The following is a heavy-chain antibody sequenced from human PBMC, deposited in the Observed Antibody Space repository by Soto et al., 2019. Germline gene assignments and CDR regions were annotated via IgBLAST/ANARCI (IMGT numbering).Heavy chain of an antibody. CDR1: GGSVSSGSYY. Sequence: SETLSLTCTVSGGSVSSGSYYWSWIRQPPGKGLERIGYIYYSGSTNYNPSLKSRVTISVDTSKNQFSLKLSSVTAADTAVYYCARDTVTKIFDYWGQGTLVTVSS. V-gene: IGHV4-61*01. CDR3: ARDTVTKIFDY. J-gene: IGHJ4*02. CDR2: IYYSGST. D-gene: IGHD4-17*01.